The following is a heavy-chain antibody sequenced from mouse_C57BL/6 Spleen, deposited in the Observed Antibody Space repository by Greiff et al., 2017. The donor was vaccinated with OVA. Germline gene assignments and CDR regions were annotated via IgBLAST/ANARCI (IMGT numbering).Heavy chain of an antibody. J-gene: IGHJ4*01. Sequence: DVQLQESGPGLVKPSQSLSLTCSVTGYSITSGYYWNWIRQFPGNKLEWMGYISYDGSNNYNPSLKNRISITRDTSKNQFFLKLNSVTTEDTATYYCARVSYGNYGDYYAMDYWGQGTSVTVSS. CDR3: ARVSYGNYGDYYAMDY. V-gene: IGHV3-6*01. CDR1: GYSITSGYY. D-gene: IGHD2-1*01. CDR2: ISYDGSN.